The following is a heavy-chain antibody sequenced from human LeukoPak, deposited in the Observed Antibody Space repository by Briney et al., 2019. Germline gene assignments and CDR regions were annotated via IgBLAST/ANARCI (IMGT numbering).Heavy chain of an antibody. J-gene: IGHJ4*02. CDR2: IIPMFGTT. V-gene: IGHV1-69*05. CDR3: PISSIPLPPFTLLDS. CDR1: RGTSCNST. Sequence: SVKISCKPPRGTSCNSTISRGSQAPGQGLEWMGRIIPMFGTTNYAQRFQGRVTMTTDESTSTVYMELRSLRSDDTALYYCPISSIPLPPFTLLDSWGQGTLVTVSP.